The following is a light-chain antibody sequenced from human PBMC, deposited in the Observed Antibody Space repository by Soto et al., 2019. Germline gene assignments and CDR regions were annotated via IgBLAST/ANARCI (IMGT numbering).Light chain of an antibody. CDR3: QKYNSASET. CDR2: AAS. Sequence: DSRMTQSPSSLSAAVGDRVTITCRASRDTSNYLAWYQQKPGQVPKVLIYAASTLQSGVPSRFSGSGSGTDFTLTISSLQPEDVATYYCQKYNSASETFGPGTKVEIK. V-gene: IGKV1-27*01. J-gene: IGKJ3*01. CDR1: RDTSNY.